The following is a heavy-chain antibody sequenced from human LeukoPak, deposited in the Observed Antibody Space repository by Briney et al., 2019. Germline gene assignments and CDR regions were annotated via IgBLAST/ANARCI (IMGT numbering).Heavy chain of an antibody. J-gene: IGHJ4*02. D-gene: IGHD2-15*01. CDR2: ITSSGSTI. Sequence: GGSLRLSCAASGFTFSDYYMSWIRQAPGKGLEWVSYITSSGSTIYYAGSVKGRFTISRDNAKNSLYLQMNSLRAEDTAVYYCARDPVYCSGGTCYSVYFDYWGQGTLVTVSS. CDR1: GFTFSDYY. V-gene: IGHV3-11*01. CDR3: ARDPVYCSGGTCYSVYFDY.